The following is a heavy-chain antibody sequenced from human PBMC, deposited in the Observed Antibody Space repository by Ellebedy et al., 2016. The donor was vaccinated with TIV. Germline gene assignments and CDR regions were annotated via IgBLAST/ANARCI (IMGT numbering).Heavy chain of an antibody. V-gene: IGHV3-49*03. Sequence: GGSLRLSCAASGFTFDDYAMNWFRQAPEKGLEWVGLIRGEAYGGTTEYASSVKDRFTISRDDSKSIAYLQMNSLKTEDTAVYYCSRGSIWGQGTLVTVSS. J-gene: IGHJ4*02. CDR3: SRGSI. D-gene: IGHD2/OR15-2a*01. CDR1: GFTFDDYA. CDR2: IRGEAYGGTT.